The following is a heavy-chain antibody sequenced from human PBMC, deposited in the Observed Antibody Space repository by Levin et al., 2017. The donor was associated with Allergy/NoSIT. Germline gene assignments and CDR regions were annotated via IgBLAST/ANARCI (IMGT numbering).Heavy chain of an antibody. CDR2: IIPIFGTA. J-gene: IGHJ6*03. V-gene: IGHV1-69*13. Sequence: AASVKVSCKASGGTFSSYAISWVRQAPGQGLEWMGGIIPIFGTANYAQKFQGRVTITADESTSTAYMELSSLRSEDTAVYYCARGVTYSNYGTKYYYYMDVWGKGTTVTVSS. D-gene: IGHD4-11*01. CDR1: GGTFSSYA. CDR3: ARGVTYSNYGTKYYYYMDV.